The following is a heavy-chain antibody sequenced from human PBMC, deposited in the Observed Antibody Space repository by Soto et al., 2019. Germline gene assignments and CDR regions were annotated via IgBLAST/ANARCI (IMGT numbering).Heavy chain of an antibody. V-gene: IGHV3-23*01. J-gene: IGHJ4*02. CDR1: GFTFSSSA. CDR3: TKEGYDTLTGKY. Sequence: EVQLLESGGGLVHPGGSLRLSCAASGFTFSSSAMSWVRQAPGKGLEWVSGISGYDGRSYYADSVKGRFTISRDNSKNTLFLQMDSLRAEDTAVYYCTKEGYDTLTGKYWGQGTLVTVSS. CDR2: ISGYDGRS. D-gene: IGHD3-9*01.